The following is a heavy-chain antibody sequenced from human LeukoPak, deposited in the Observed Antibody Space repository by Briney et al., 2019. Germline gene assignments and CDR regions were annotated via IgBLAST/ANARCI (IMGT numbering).Heavy chain of an antibody. V-gene: IGHV4-61*01. CDR3: AREGRGSYGSGSYYFDY. J-gene: IGHJ4*02. CDR2: IYYSGST. CDR1: GGSISSSSYY. Sequence: SETLSLTCTVSGGSISSSSYYWGWIRQPPGKGLEWIGYIYYSGSTNYNPSLKSRVTISVDTSKNQFSLKLSSVTAADTAVYYCAREGRGSYGSGSYYFDYWGQGTLVTVSS. D-gene: IGHD3-10*01.